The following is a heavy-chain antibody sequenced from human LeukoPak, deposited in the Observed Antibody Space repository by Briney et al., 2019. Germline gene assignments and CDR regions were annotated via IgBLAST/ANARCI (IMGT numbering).Heavy chain of an antibody. CDR1: GFTVSSNY. J-gene: IGHJ6*02. D-gene: IGHD4-11*01. CDR3: AVYRGSYYYGMDV. CDR2: IYSGGST. V-gene: IGHV3-53*01. Sequence: GGSLRLSCAASGFTVSSNYMSWVRQAPGKGPEWVSVIYSGGSTYYADSVKGRFTISRDNSKNTLYLQMNSLRAEDTAVYYCAVYRGSYYYGMDVWGQGTTVTVSS.